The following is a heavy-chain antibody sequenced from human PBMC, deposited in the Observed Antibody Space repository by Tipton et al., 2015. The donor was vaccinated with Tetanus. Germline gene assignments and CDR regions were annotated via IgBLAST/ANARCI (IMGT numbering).Heavy chain of an antibody. J-gene: IGHJ2*01. CDR3: ARTQPIGWYFDL. D-gene: IGHD1-1*01. CDR1: GGSISSGAYY. V-gene: IGHV4-31*02. CDR2: IYYSGST. Sequence: SCTVSGGSISSGAYYWSWIRQHPGKGLEWIGYIYYSGSTFYNPSLKSRVTISVDTSKNQFSLKLSSVTAADTAVYYCARTQPIGWYFDLWGRGTLLTVSS.